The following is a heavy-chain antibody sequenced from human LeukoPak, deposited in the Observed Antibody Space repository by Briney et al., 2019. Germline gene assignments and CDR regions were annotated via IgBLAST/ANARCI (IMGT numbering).Heavy chain of an antibody. CDR1: GGSINNYY. CDR3: ARPYSSSWYADY. Sequence: PSETLSLTCTVSGGSINNYYWSWIRQPPGKGLEWIGEINHSGSTNYNPSLKSRVTISVDTSKNQFSLKLSSVTAVDTAVYYCARPYSSSWYADYWGQGTLVTVSS. D-gene: IGHD6-13*01. CDR2: INHSGST. J-gene: IGHJ4*02. V-gene: IGHV4-34*01.